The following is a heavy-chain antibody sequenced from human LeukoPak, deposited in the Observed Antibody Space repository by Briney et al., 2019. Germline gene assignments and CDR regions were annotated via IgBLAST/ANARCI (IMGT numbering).Heavy chain of an antibody. V-gene: IGHV4-59*02. CDR1: GRDVSSHH. Sequence: SATLPLSCAISGRDVSSHHWNLIQQPPAQGLLLTGHIYYSGNTNYNPSLKSRVTISIDTSKNQFSLRLSSVTAADTAVYYCARGGVRGVVFDHYFDYWGQGTLVTVSS. J-gene: IGHJ4*02. CDR2: IYYSGNT. D-gene: IGHD3-10*01. CDR3: ARGGVRGVVFDHYFDY.